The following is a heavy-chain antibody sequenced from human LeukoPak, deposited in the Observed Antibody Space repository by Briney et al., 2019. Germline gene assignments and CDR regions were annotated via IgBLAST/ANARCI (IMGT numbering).Heavy chain of an antibody. CDR3: ARLDSSGYLSPGY. D-gene: IGHD3-22*01. CDR1: GGSISSGSYY. J-gene: IGHJ4*02. CDR2: IYHSGST. Sequence: TXTVSGGSISSGSYYWSWIRQPPXXXXXWIGSIYHSGSTYYNPSLKSRVTISVDTSKNQFSLKLSSVTAADTAVYYCARLDSSGYLSPGYWGQGTLVTVSS. V-gene: IGHV4-39*07.